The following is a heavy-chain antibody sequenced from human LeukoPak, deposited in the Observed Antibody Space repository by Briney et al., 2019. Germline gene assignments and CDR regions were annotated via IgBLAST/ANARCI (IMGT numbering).Heavy chain of an antibody. CDR2: FDPEDGET. V-gene: IGHV1-24*01. Sequence: GASVKVSCKVSGYTLTELSMHWVRQAPGKGLEWMGGFDPEDGETIYAQKFQGRVTMTEDTSTDTAYMELSSLRSEDTAVYYCAKVGYCTNNCFRTHDYWGQGALVTVSS. CDR3: AKVGYCTNNCFRTHDY. J-gene: IGHJ4*02. D-gene: IGHD2-8*01. CDR1: GYTLTELS.